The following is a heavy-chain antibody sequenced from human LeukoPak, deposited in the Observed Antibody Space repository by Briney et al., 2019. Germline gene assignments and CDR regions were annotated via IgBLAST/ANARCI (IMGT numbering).Heavy chain of an antibody. D-gene: IGHD6-13*01. V-gene: IGHV4-59*01. J-gene: IGHJ1*01. CDR1: GGSISSYY. CDR2: IYYSGST. Sequence: SETLSLTCTVSGGSISSYYWNWIRQPPGKGLEWIGYIYYSGSTNYNPSLKSRVTISVDTSKNQFSLKLSSVTTADTAVYYCATVEQLGSEYFQHWGQGTLVTVSS. CDR3: ATVEQLGSEYFQH.